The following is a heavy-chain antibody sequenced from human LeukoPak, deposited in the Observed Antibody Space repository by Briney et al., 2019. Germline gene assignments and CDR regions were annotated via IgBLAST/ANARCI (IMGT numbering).Heavy chain of an antibody. CDR3: ARAIYSSSSPYFDY. V-gene: IGHV1-18*01. J-gene: IGHJ4*02. Sequence: ASVKVSCKASGYTFTSYGISSVRQAPGQGLEWMGWISAYNGNTNYAQKLQGRVTMTTDTSTSTAYMELRSLRSDDTAVYYCARAIYSSSSPYFDYWGQGTLVTVSS. CDR1: GYTFTSYG. D-gene: IGHD6-6*01. CDR2: ISAYNGNT.